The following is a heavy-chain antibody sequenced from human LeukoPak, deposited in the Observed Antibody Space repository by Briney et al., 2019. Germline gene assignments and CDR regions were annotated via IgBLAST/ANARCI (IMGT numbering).Heavy chain of an antibody. CDR3: AKLYGGSYTYFDY. J-gene: IGHJ4*02. D-gene: IGHD1-26*01. Sequence: GGSLTLSCAASGFPFNSYAMSWVRQAPGKGLEWGSSITGSGGSTDYADSVKGRFTISRDNSMNTLYLQMNSLRAEDTAVYYCAKLYGGSYTYFDYWGQGTLVTVCS. V-gene: IGHV3-23*01. CDR1: GFPFNSYA. CDR2: ITGSGGST.